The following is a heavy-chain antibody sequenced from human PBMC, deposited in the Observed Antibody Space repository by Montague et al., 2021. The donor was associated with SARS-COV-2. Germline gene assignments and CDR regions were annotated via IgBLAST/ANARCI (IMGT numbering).Heavy chain of an antibody. D-gene: IGHD2-15*01. V-gene: IGHV4-39*07. J-gene: IGHJ4*02. CDR3: ARVISRQNNIVVVGLYYFDY. Sequence: SETLSLTCTVSGGSISSNLFYWGWIRQTPGKALEWIGDISYTGSTYYNPSLKSRVTISVDTSKNQFSLKLSSVTAADTAVYYCARVISRQNNIVVVGLYYFDYWGQGTLVTVSS. CDR1: GGSISSNLFY. CDR2: ISYTGST.